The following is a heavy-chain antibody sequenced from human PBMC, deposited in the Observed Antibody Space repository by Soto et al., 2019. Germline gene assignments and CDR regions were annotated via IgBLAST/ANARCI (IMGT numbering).Heavy chain of an antibody. J-gene: IGHJ4*02. CDR2: IGTAGDT. V-gene: IGHV3-13*01. Sequence: GGSLRLSCAASGIALSKYDMHWVRQVTGKGLEWVSTIGTAGDTYYPDSVKGRFTISRENAKNSLYLQMNSLRAGDTAVYYCARENAVAGTYYLDYWGQGTLVTISS. CDR3: ARENAVAGTYYLDY. D-gene: IGHD6-19*01. CDR1: GIALSKYD.